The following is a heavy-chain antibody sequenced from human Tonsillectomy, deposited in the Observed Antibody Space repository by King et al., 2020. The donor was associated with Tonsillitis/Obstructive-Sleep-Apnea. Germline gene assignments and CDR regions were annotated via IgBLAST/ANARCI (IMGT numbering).Heavy chain of an antibody. J-gene: IGHJ3*02. CDR2: IYYSGST. D-gene: IGHD3-10*01. CDR3: ARRRSSSGSYAFDI. CDR1: GGSISSYY. V-gene: IGHV4-59*01. Sequence: QLQESGPGLVKPSETLSLTCTVSGGSISSYYWSWIRQPPGKGLEWIGYIYYSGSTKYNPSLKSRVTISVDTSKNQFSLKLCSVTAADTAVYYCARRRSSSGSYAFDIWGQGTMVTVSS.